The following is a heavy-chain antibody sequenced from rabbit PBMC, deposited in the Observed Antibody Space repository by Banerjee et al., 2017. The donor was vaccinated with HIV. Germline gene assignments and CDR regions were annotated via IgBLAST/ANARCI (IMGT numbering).Heavy chain of an antibody. V-gene: IGHV1S45*01. D-gene: IGHD6-1*01. J-gene: IGHJ4*01. CDR2: IGIGSGNT. CDR1: GFSLSDYN. Sequence: QEQLVESGGGLVKPEGSLTLTCTASGFSLSDYNIQWVRQAPGKGLEWIACIGIGSGNTYYASWAKGRFTISKTSSTTVTLQMTSLTAADTATYFCARHYSYDYAAVAYATYFFLWGPGTLVTVS. CDR3: ARHYSYDYAAVAYATYFFL.